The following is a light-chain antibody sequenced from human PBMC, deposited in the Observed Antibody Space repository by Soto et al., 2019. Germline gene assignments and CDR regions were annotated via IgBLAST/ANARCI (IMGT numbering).Light chain of an antibody. Sequence: DIQMTQSPTSLSAAVGDRVTITCRSSQDIRNFVSWYQQKPGKDPKLLIYAASTLQSGVPSRFSGSRSGTHFTLNIYRLQPEDVATYACQKYSSVPVFGPWTKVEIK. CDR2: AAS. CDR1: QDIRNF. V-gene: IGKV1-27*01. J-gene: IGKJ3*01. CDR3: QKYSSVPV.